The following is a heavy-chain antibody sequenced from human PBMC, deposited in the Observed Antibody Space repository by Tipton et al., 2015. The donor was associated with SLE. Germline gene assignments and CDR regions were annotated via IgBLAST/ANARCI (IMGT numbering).Heavy chain of an antibody. J-gene: IGHJ4*02. Sequence: QSGAEVKKPGASVKVSYKASGYTFSTYDISWVRQASGQGLEWMAWMNPNSGNTGYAQKFQGRVTMTRNTSISTAYMELSSLTAEDTAVYFCARGLDTVDYWGQGTLVTVSS. V-gene: IGHV1-8*01. CDR1: GYTFSTYD. CDR2: MNPNSGNT. CDR3: ARGLDTVDY. D-gene: IGHD5-18*01.